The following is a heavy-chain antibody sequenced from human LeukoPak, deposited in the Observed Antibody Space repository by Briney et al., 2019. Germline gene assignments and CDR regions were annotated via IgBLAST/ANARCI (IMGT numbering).Heavy chain of an antibody. Sequence: GGSLRLSCAASGFTFDDCAMHWVRQAPGKGLEWVSGISWNSGSIGYADSVKGRFTISRDNAKNSLYLQMNSLRAEDTALYYCAKEGGSWGNYYMDVWGKGTTVTVSS. V-gene: IGHV3-9*01. D-gene: IGHD3-16*01. CDR3: AKEGGSWGNYYMDV. J-gene: IGHJ6*03. CDR2: ISWNSGSI. CDR1: GFTFDDCA.